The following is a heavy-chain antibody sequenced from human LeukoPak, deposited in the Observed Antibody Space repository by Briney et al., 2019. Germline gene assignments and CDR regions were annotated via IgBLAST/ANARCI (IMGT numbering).Heavy chain of an antibody. CDR3: ASVSYDTSLQH. CDR1: GGSISSGVYF. J-gene: IGHJ1*01. V-gene: IGHV4-31*03. Sequence: PSQTLSLTCTVSGGSISSGVYFWSWIRQHPGKGLEWIGYIYYSGSTYYNPSLKGRVTISVDTSKNQFSLRLSSVTAADTAIYYCASVSYDTSLQHWGQGTLVTVSS. D-gene: IGHD3-22*01. CDR2: IYYSGST.